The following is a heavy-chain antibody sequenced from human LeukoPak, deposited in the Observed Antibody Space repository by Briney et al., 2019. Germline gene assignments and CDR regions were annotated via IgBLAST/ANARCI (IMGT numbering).Heavy chain of an antibody. CDR1: GLSVSSNC. CDR3: ASAPTTMIVGAFDV. J-gene: IGHJ3*01. CDR2: IYSDGTT. V-gene: IGHV3-53*01. D-gene: IGHD3-22*01. Sequence: GGPLRLSCAPSGLSVSSNCMSWVRQAPGKGLEWVSSIYSDGTTYYTESVRGRYTISRDNSKNTVYLQMNILRADDSAVYYCASAPTTMIVGAFDVWGQGRRVTVSS.